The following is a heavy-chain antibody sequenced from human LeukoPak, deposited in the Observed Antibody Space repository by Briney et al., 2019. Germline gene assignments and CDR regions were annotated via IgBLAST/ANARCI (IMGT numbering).Heavy chain of an antibody. CDR3: ARDYVSGGAYCGGDCFLR. D-gene: IGHD2-21*02. CDR1: GFTFSSYA. CDR2: ISGSGGIT. J-gene: IGHJ4*02. Sequence: GGSLRLSCAASGFTFSSYAMSWVRQAPGKGLEWVSVISGSGGITYYADSVKGRFTISRDNSKNTLYLQMNSLRAEDTAVYYCARDYVSGGAYCGGDCFLRWGQGTLVTVSS. V-gene: IGHV3-23*01.